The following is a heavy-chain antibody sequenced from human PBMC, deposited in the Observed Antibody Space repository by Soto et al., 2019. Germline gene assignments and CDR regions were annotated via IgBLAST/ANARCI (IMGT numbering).Heavy chain of an antibody. D-gene: IGHD3-22*01. CDR3: ARDLYYYDSSGYRYYYYGMDV. V-gene: IGHV1-69*06. CDR2: IIPIFGTA. J-gene: IGHJ6*02. Sequence: QVQLVQSGAEVKKPGSSVKVSCKASGGTFSSYAISWVRQAPGQGLEWMGGIIPIFGTANYAQKFQGRVTITADKSTGTAHRELGSLRSEDTAVYYCARDLYYYDSSGYRYYYYGMDVWGQGTTVTVSS. CDR1: GGTFSSYA.